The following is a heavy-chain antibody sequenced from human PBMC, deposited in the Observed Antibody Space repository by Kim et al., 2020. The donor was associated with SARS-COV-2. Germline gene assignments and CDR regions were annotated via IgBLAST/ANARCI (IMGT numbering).Heavy chain of an antibody. CDR2: TNYRSKWNA. CDR1: GDSLSSNSVA. V-gene: IGHV6-1*01. D-gene: IGHD6-6*01. CDR3: ARDIGARPRAFDY. Sequence: SQTLSLTCAISGDSLSSNSVAWYWIRQSPSRGLEWLGRTNYRSKWNADYAASVKSRISINPDTSKNQFSLQLISVTPEDTAVYYCARDIGARPRAFDYWGQGTLVTVSS. J-gene: IGHJ4*02.